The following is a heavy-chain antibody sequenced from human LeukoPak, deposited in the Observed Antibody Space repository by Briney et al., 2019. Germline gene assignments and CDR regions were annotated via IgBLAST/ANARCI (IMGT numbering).Heavy chain of an antibody. CDR1: GFTFSSYW. CDR3: AKEGAYPIITYDS. V-gene: IGHV3-7*01. CDR2: IKRDGNEK. Sequence: GGSLRLSCAASGFTFSSYWMNWVRQAPGKGLEWVANIKRDGNEKNYVDSVKGRFSISRDNAKNSLYLQMDSLRPEDTAVYYCAKEGAYPIITYDSWGQGALVTVSS. J-gene: IGHJ5*01. D-gene: IGHD3-10*01.